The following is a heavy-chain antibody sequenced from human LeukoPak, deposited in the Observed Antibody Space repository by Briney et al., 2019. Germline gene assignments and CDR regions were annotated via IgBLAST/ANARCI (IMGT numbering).Heavy chain of an antibody. J-gene: IGHJ4*02. D-gene: IGHD5-18*01. CDR3: ARGNRGYTAMVPFDY. V-gene: IGHV4-34*01. Sequence: PSETLSLTCAVYGGSFSGYYWSWIRQPPGKGLEWIGEINHSGSTNYNPSLKSRVTISVDTSKNQLSLKLSSVTAADTAVYYCARGNRGYTAMVPFDYWGQGTLVTVSS. CDR1: GGSFSGYY. CDR2: INHSGST.